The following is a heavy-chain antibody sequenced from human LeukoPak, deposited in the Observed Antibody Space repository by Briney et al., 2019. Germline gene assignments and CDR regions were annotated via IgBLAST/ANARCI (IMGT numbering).Heavy chain of an antibody. J-gene: IGHJ4*02. Sequence: PGGSLRLSCAASGFTFNNYAMRWVRQVPGKGLEWVSAITGSDGDTYYADSVKGRFTISRDISKNTLYLQMNSLRAEDTAVYYCAKRFDYWGQGTLVTASS. CDR2: ITGSDGDT. CDR1: GFTFNNYA. V-gene: IGHV3-23*01. CDR3: AKRFDY.